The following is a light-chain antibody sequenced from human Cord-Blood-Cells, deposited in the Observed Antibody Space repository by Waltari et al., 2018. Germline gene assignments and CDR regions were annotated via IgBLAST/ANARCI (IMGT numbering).Light chain of an antibody. J-gene: IGLJ3*02. CDR1: SSDVGGYNY. V-gene: IGLV2-14*03. CDR2: DVS. CDR3: SSYTSSSTWV. Sequence: QSALTQPAPVSGSPGQSITLPCTGTSSDVGGYNYVSWYQHHPGKAPKLMIYDVSNRPSGVSNRFSGSKSGNTASLTISGLQAEDEADYYCSSYTSSSTWVFGGGTKLTVL.